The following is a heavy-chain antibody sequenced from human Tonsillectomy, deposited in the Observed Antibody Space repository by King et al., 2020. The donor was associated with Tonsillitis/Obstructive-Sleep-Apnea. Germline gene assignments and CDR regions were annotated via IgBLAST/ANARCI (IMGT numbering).Heavy chain of an antibody. D-gene: IGHD4-17*01. CDR2: IKQDGSEK. J-gene: IGHJ4*02. CDR3: ARDGGTTVTREPYFDY. CDR1: GFTFSSYW. Sequence: VQLVESGGGLVQPGGSLRLSCAASGFTFSSYWMSWVRQAPGKGLEGVANIKQDGSEKYYVDSVKGRFTISRDNAKNSLYLQMNSLRAEDTAVYYCARDGGTTVTREPYFDYWGQGTLVTVSS. V-gene: IGHV3-7*04.